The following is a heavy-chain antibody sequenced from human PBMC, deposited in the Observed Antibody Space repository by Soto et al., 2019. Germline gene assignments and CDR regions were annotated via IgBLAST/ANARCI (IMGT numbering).Heavy chain of an antibody. CDR3: ARSIYDFWSGYYPLMGYYYYMDG. CDR2: ISAYNGNT. D-gene: IGHD3-3*01. Sequence: QVQLVQSGAEVKKPGASVKVSCKASGYTFTSYGISWVRQAPGQGLEWMGWISAYNGNTNYAQKLQGRVTMTTDTSTSTAYMELRSLRSDDTAVYYCARSIYDFWSGYYPLMGYYYYMDGWGKGTTVTVSS. V-gene: IGHV1-18*01. J-gene: IGHJ6*03. CDR1: GYTFTSYG.